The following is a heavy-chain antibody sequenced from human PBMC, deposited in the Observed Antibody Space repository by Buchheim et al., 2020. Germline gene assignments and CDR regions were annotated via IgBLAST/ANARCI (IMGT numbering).Heavy chain of an antibody. V-gene: IGHV1-69*04. CDR1: GGTFSSYA. Sequence: QVQLVQSGAEVKKPGSSVKVSCKASGGTFSSYAISWVRQAPGQGLEWMGRIIPILGIANYAQKFQGRVTITAAKSTSTAYMELSSLRSEDTAVYYCAGELLWFGELFPSGGMDVWGQGTT. CDR3: AGELLWFGELFPSGGMDV. J-gene: IGHJ6*02. CDR2: IIPILGIA. D-gene: IGHD3-10*01.